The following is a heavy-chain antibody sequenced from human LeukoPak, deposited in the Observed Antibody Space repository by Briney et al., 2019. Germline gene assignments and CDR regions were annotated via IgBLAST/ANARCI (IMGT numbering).Heavy chain of an antibody. J-gene: IGHJ4*02. V-gene: IGHV1-69*13. CDR3: ARGYSNFAPYFDY. Sequence: SVKVSCKASGGTFSSYAISWVRQAPGQGLEWMGGIIPIFGTANYAQKFQGRVTITADESTSTAYMELSSLRSEDTAVYYCARGYSNFAPYFDYWGQGTLVTVSS. CDR1: GGTFSSYA. CDR2: IIPIFGTA. D-gene: IGHD4-11*01.